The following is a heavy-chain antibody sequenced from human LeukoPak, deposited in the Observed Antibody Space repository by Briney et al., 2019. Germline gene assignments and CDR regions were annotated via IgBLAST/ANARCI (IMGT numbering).Heavy chain of an antibody. CDR2: ISYDGSDK. CDR1: GFTFGSYG. Sequence: GGSLRLSCAASGFTFGSYGMHWVRQAPGKGLEWVAIISYDGSDKFYADSVKGRFTISRDNSKNTLYLQMISLRAEDTAVYYCAKDPSVYYDSSDAFDIWGQGTMVIVPS. CDR3: AKDPSVYYDSSDAFDI. D-gene: IGHD3-22*01. J-gene: IGHJ3*02. V-gene: IGHV3-30*18.